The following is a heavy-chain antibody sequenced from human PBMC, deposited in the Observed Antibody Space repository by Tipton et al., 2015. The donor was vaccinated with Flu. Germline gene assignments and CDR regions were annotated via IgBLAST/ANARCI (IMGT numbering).Heavy chain of an antibody. Sequence: GLVKPSETLSLTCTVSGGSISSSYWSWIRQPAGKGLEWIGRISTSGSTNYNASLESRVTMSRDTSKNHFSLRLSSATAADTALYYCARDLRGYSGYTGGDAFDMWGQGIMVTVSS. D-gene: IGHD5-12*01. CDR2: ISTSGST. CDR3: ARDLRGYSGYTGGDAFDM. J-gene: IGHJ3*02. CDR1: GGSISSSY. V-gene: IGHV4-4*07.